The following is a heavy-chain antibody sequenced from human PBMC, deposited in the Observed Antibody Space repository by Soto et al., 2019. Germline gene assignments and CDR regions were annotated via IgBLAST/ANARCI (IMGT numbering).Heavy chain of an antibody. CDR1: GYTFTHYY. CDR2: INPASVST. J-gene: IGHJ4*02. CDR3: ARDLAAGDY. V-gene: IGHV1-46*01. Sequence: QVQLVQSGAEVKKPGASVKLSCRTSGYTFTHYYIHWVRQAPGQGLEWLAIINPASVSTNYAQDFQGRVTLTMDTSTTTVYMELSGLRAEDTASFCCARDLAAGDYWGQGTLVTVSS. D-gene: IGHD6-13*01.